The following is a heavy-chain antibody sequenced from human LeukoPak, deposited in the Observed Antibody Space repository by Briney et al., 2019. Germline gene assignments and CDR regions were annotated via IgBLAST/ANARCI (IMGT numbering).Heavy chain of an antibody. D-gene: IGHD2-2*02. V-gene: IGHV1-18*01. CDR3: ARDGALMILGHQLLYRHYYYMDV. J-gene: IGHJ6*03. CDR1: GYTFTSYG. Sequence: PSASVKVSCKASGYTFTSYGISWVRQAPGQGLEWMGWISAYNGNTNYAQKLQGRVTMTTDTSTSTAYMELRSLRSDDTAVYYCARDGALMILGHQLLYRHYYYMDVWGKGTTVTVSS. CDR2: ISAYNGNT.